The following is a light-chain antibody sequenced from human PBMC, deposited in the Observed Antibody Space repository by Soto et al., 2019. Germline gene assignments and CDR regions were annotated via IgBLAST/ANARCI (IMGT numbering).Light chain of an antibody. CDR3: CSYGGSRAV. CDR1: SSDVGSHNL. V-gene: IGLV2-23*02. J-gene: IGLJ7*01. CDR2: DVS. Sequence: QSALTQPASVSGSPGQSITISCTGTSSDVGSHNLVSWYQQHPGQAPKLMIYDVSKRPLGVSARFSASKSGNTASLTSSGLQAEDEADYDCCSYGGSRAVFGGGTKLTVL.